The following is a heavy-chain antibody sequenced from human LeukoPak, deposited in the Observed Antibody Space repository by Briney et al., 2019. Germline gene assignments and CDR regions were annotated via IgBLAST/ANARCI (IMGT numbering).Heavy chain of an antibody. Sequence: GGSLRLSCAASGFTFSTYWVHWVRQAPGKGLVWVSRINPVGSRTDYADSVKGRFTISRDNAKNTLYLQMNSLRAEDTAVYFCARDPRGNRDCWGQGTLVTVSS. V-gene: IGHV3-74*01. J-gene: IGHJ4*02. CDR1: GFTFSTYW. D-gene: IGHD4-23*01. CDR2: INPVGSRT. CDR3: ARDPRGNRDC.